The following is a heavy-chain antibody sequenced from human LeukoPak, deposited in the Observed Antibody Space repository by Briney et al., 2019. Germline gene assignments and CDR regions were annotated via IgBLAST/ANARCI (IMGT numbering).Heavy chain of an antibody. CDR1: GFTFSRYG. J-gene: IGHJ3*01. CDR2: IWYDGSNK. D-gene: IGHD2/OR15-2a*01. CDR3: TKDPRAGHSIV. Sequence: GGSLRLSCAASGFTFSRYGIHWVRQAPGKGLEWVAVIWYDGSNKYYADSVKGRFTISRDNSKNTLDLQINTLRAEDRAVYYFTKDPRAGHSIVWGQGAMVTVSS. V-gene: IGHV3-33*06.